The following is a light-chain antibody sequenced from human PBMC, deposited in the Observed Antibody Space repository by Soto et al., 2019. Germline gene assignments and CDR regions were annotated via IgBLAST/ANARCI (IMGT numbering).Light chain of an antibody. CDR3: SSYAGSNNVL. V-gene: IGLV2-8*02. Sequence: QSALTQPPSASRSPGQSVTISCTGTSSDVGGYNYVSWCQQHPGKAPKLMIFEVSKRPSGVPDRFSGSKSGNTASLTVSGLQAEDEPDYYCSSYAGSNNVLFGGGTKVTVL. CDR1: SSDVGGYNY. CDR2: EVS. J-gene: IGLJ2*01.